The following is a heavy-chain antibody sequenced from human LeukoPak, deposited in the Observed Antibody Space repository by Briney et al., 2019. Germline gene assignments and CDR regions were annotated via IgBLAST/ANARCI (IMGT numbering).Heavy chain of an antibody. CDR1: GGSISSSSYY. V-gene: IGHV4-39*01. D-gene: IGHD2-21*01. CDR2: IYYSGST. J-gene: IGHJ4*02. Sequence: SETLSLTCTVSGGSISSSSYYWGWIRQPPGKGLEWIGSIYYSGSTYYNPSLKSRVTISVDTSKNQFSLKLSSVTAATDTAVYYCASPYLARFDYWGQGILVTVSS. CDR3: ASPYLARFDY.